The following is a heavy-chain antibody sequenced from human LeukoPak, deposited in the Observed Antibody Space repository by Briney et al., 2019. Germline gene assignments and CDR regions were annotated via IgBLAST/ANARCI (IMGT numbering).Heavy chain of an antibody. D-gene: IGHD3-10*01. CDR1: GGSISSSSYY. CDR3: ARASYGSGSYELDWFDP. V-gene: IGHV4-39*01. Sequence: SETLSLTCTVSGGSISSSSYYWGWIRQPPGKGLEWIGYIYYSGSTHYNPSLKSRVTISVDTSKNQFSLKLSSVTAADTAVYYCARASYGSGSYELDWFDPWGQGTLVTVSS. J-gene: IGHJ5*02. CDR2: IYYSGST.